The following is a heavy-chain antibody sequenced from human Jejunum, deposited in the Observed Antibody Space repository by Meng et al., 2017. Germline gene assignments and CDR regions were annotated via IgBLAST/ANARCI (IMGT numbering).Heavy chain of an antibody. CDR1: GYSFTGYF. V-gene: IGHV1-2*06. Sequence: QVQLMPSGVEMRELVAPATASCKASGYSFTGYFMHWGRRAPGQGFEWLGRINPNSGATDYAQNFHGRVTMTRDTSITTAFMELSSLTSDDTAVYYCATNTYDSTNYWAYWGQGTLVTVSS. CDR3: ATNTYDSTNYWAY. CDR2: INPNSGAT. D-gene: IGHD2-8*01. J-gene: IGHJ1*01.